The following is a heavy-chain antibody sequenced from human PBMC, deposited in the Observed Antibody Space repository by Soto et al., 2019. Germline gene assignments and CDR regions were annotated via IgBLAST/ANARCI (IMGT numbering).Heavy chain of an antibody. CDR1: GFTFSSYA. D-gene: IGHD3-10*01. CDR3: VVGPGTLSIRVRGVINDGY. J-gene: IGHJ4*02. CDR2: ISSNGGST. V-gene: IGHV3-64D*08. Sequence: GGSLRLSCSASGFTFSSYAMHWVRQAPGKGLEYVSAISSNGGSTYYADSVKGRFTISRDNSKNTLYLQMSSLRAEDTAVYYCVVGPGTLSIRVRGVINDGYWGQGTLVTVSS.